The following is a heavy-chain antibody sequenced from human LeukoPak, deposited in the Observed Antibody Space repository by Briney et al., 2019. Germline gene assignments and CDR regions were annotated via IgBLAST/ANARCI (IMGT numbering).Heavy chain of an antibody. V-gene: IGHV3-11*01. CDR2: ISSSGSTI. J-gene: IGHJ6*02. CDR3: ARGGSYGPFWDYYYYGMDV. D-gene: IGHD5-18*01. CDR1: GFTFSDYY. Sequence: SGGSLRLSCAGSGFTFSDYYMSWIRQAPGKGLEWVSYISSSGSTIYYADSVKGRFTISRDNAKNSLYLQMNSLRAEDTAAYYCARGGSYGPFWDYYYYGMDVWGQGTTVTVSS.